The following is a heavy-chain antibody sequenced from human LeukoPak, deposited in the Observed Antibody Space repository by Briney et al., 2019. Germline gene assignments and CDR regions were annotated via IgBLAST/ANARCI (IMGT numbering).Heavy chain of an antibody. D-gene: IGHD3-22*01. Sequence: GASVKVSCKASGYTLTAYYLHWVRRAPGQGLEWMGRINPNSGGTTYAQKFQGRVTMTRDTSIGTAYMELSSLRSDDTAVYYCARPYYESSGLYVDAFDIWGQGTTVTVSS. CDR2: INPNSGGT. V-gene: IGHV1-2*06. J-gene: IGHJ3*02. CDR1: GYTLTAYY. CDR3: ARPYYESSGLYVDAFDI.